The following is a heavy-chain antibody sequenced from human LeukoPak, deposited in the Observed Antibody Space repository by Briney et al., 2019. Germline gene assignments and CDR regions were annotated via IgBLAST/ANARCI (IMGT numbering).Heavy chain of an antibody. Sequence: GESLKISCKGSGYSFSTYWISWVRQMPGKGLEWMGRIDPSDSYTNYSPSFQGHVTISPDKSISTAYLQWSSLKASDTAMYYCARHRLGYRNGYASFDYWGQGTLVTVSS. CDR2: IDPSDSYT. V-gene: IGHV5-10-1*01. CDR1: GYSFSTYW. CDR3: ARHRLGYRNGYASFDY. D-gene: IGHD5-12*01. J-gene: IGHJ4*02.